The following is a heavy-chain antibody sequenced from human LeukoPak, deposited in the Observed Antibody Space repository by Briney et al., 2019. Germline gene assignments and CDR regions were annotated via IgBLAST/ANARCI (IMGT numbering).Heavy chain of an antibody. J-gene: IGHJ4*02. CDR3: ARLGMTTVTTADY. CDR1: GGTFSSYA. Sequence: SVKVSCKASGGTFSSYAIRWVRRAPGQGLEWMGGIIPIFGTANYAQKFQGRVTITADESTSTAYMELSSLRSEDTAVYYCARLGMTTVTTADYWGQGTLVTVSS. V-gene: IGHV1-69*01. D-gene: IGHD4-17*01. CDR2: IIPIFGTA.